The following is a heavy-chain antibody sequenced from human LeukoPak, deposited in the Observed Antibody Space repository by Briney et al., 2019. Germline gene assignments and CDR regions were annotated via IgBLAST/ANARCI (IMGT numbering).Heavy chain of an antibody. Sequence: PGGSLRLSCAASGLTFSTYWMHWVRQAPGQGRGRVSSIDIDGRSTTYAYFVKVRFTISRDNAKNTLYLQMNSLRAEATAVYYCAREGTSVWYYFDYWGQGTLVTVSS. J-gene: IGHJ4*02. V-gene: IGHV3-74*01. D-gene: IGHD6-19*01. CDR3: AREGTSVWYYFDY. CDR1: GLTFSTYW. CDR2: IDIDGRST.